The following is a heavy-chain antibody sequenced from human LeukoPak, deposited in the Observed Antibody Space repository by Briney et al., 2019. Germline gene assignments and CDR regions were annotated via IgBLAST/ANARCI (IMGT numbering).Heavy chain of an antibody. J-gene: IGHJ5*02. CDR2: IYYSGST. CDR1: GGSISSSSYY. V-gene: IGHV4-39*07. CDR3: ARSPYGSGSFWFDP. Sequence: ASETLSLTCTVSGGSISSSSYYWGWIRQPPGKGLEWIGSIYYSGSTYYNPSLKSRVTISVDTSKNQFSLKLSSVTAADTAVYYCARSPYGSGSFWFDPWGQGTLVTVSS. D-gene: IGHD3-10*01.